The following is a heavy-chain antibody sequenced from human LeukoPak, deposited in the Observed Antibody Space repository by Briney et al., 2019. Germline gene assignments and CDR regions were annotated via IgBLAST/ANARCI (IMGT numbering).Heavy chain of an antibody. V-gene: IGHV3-48*02. D-gene: IGHD2-2*01. Sequence: GRSLRLSCAASGFTFSSYGMNWVRQAPGKGLEWVSYISSSSSTIYYADSVKGRFTISRDNAKNSLYLQMNSLRDEDTAVYYCARTDPIVVVPAAPLGAFDIWGQGTMVTVSS. CDR3: ARTDPIVVVPAAPLGAFDI. CDR1: GFTFSSYG. J-gene: IGHJ3*02. CDR2: ISSSSSTI.